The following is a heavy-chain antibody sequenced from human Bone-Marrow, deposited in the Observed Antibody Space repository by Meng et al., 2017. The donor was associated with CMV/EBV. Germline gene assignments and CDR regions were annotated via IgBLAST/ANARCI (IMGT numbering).Heavy chain of an antibody. J-gene: IGHJ5*02. Sequence: ASVKVSCKASGGTFSSYASSWVRQAPGQGLEWMGGIYAYNGNTNYALNLQERVTMTTDSSTSTAYMELASLIPDDTPVYYCARDPRPKCSSSSSSLDVWGQGTLVTFSS. CDR3: ARDPRPKCSSSSSSLDV. D-gene: IGHD2-2*01. V-gene: IGHV1-18*01. CDR1: GGTFSSYA. CDR2: IYAYNGNT.